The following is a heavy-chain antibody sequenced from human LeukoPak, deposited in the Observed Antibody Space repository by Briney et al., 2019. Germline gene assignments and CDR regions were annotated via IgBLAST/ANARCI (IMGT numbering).Heavy chain of an antibody. D-gene: IGHD2-2*02. Sequence: ASVTVSFNASGYTFTGYYMYWGRQPPAQGLERMGWTNPNSGGRNYAHKVQGRGTMTRDTSISTAYMELRRLSADAAAVYYCARIYCSSTSCYILDYWGEGGLVTLSS. J-gene: IGHJ4*02. CDR1: GYTFTGYY. V-gene: IGHV1-2*02. CDR3: ARIYCSSTSCYILDY. CDR2: TNPNSGGR.